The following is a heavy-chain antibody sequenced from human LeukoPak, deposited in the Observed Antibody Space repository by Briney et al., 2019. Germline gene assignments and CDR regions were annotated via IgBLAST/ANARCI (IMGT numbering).Heavy chain of an antibody. J-gene: IGHJ4*02. CDR3: AKDSGSSSSWYNY. V-gene: IGHV3-30*18. D-gene: IGHD6-13*01. CDR1: GFTFSSYG. Sequence: PGGSLRLSCAASGFTFSSYGMHWVRQAPGKGLEWVAAISYDENNEYYADSVKGRFTISRDNSKSTLYLQMNSLRAEDTAVYYCAKDSGSSSSWYNYWGQGTLVTVSS. CDR2: ISYDENNE.